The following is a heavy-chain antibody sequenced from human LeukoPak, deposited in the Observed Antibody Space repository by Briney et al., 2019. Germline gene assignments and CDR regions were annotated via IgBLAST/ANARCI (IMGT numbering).Heavy chain of an antibody. V-gene: IGHV3-7*05. CDR2: INQDGSQK. J-gene: IGHJ4*02. D-gene: IGHD3-10*01. CDR1: GFTFSIHW. Sequence: GASLRLSCAASGFTFSIHWMSWVRQAPGKGLEWVANINQDGSQKYYVDSVKGRFTISRDNAKNSLYLQMNSLRVEDTAVYYCARSNREFASGSGDYWGQGTLVTVSA. CDR3: ARSNREFASGSGDY.